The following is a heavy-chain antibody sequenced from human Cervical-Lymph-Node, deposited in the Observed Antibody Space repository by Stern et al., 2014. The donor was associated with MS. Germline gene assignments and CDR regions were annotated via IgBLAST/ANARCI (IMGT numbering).Heavy chain of an antibody. D-gene: IGHD3-22*01. CDR2: MNLNNANA. CDR3: ARGYDSSTSYYGDDAFDI. Sequence: MQLVESGPEVKKPGASVKVSCQASGYTFTSYDIHWERQATGLGLEWNGRMNLNNANAGFAQKFQGRVTITRNTCIKTDDMEQSSLRSEDTAVYYCARGYDSSTSYYGDDAFDIWGQGTMVSVSS. CDR1: GYTFTSYD. J-gene: IGHJ3*02. V-gene: IGHV1-8*01.